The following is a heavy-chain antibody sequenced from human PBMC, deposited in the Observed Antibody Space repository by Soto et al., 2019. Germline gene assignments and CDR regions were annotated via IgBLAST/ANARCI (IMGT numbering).Heavy chain of an antibody. CDR2: IYPGDSDT. D-gene: IGHD2-21*01. CDR3: ARSIAGPHYYYGMDV. V-gene: IGHV5-51*01. J-gene: IGHJ6*02. Sequence: GESLKISCKGSGYSFTSYWIGWVRQMPGKGLEWMGIIYPGDSDTRYSPSFQGQVTISADKSISTAYLQWSSLKASDTAMYYCARSIAGPHYYYGMDVWGQEPKDPVSS. CDR1: GYSFTSYW.